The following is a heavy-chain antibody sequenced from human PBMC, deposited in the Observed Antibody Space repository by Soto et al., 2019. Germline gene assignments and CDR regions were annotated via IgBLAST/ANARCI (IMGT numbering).Heavy chain of an antibody. V-gene: IGHV3-30*18. CDR1: GFTFSSYG. CDR2: ISYDGSSK. J-gene: IGHJ5*02. CDR3: AKGSIVGATKDWFDP. D-gene: IGHD1-26*01. Sequence: QVQLVESGGGVVQPGRSLRLSCAASGFTFSSYGMYWVRRAPGKGLEWVAVISYDGSSKYYADSVKGRLTISRDNSENTLYLQMNSLRAEDTAVYYCAKGSIVGATKDWFDPWGQGPLVTVSS.